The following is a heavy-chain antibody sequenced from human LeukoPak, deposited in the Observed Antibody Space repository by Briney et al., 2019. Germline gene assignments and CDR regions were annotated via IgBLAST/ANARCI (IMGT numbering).Heavy chain of an antibody. CDR1: GITVSGNY. D-gene: IGHD3-10*01. V-gene: IGHV3-66*01. J-gene: IGHJ6*02. Sequence: GRSLRLSCAASGITVSGNYINWVRQAPGQGLEWVSVTYRGGPTYYADSVKDRFTVSSDNSGSTLYLQMNSLRAEDTAVYYCAREAFYYGSGTESEGSYYYGMDVWGPGTTVIVSS. CDR3: AREAFYYGSGTESEGSYYYGMDV. CDR2: TYRGGPT.